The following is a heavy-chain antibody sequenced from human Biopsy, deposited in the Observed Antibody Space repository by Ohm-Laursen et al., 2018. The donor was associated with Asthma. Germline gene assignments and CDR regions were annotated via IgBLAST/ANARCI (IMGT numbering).Heavy chain of an antibody. CDR1: GGSMSSSSYY. J-gene: IGHJ2*01. V-gene: IGHV4-39*02. Sequence: VTLSLTCTVSGGSMSSSSYYWGWIRQSPGKGLEWIGSIYYSGRTYYNPSLESRVTISADTTKNHFSLKVTSVTAADTAVYYCARAVSSSSYWYFDLWGRGDLVTVSS. CDR2: IYYSGRT. CDR3: ARAVSSSSYWYFDL. D-gene: IGHD6-6*01.